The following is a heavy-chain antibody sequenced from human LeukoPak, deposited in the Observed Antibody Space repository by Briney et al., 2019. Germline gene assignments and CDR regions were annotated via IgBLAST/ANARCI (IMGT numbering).Heavy chain of an antibody. CDR1: GFTFSSYS. CDR2: ISSSSSYI. V-gene: IGHV3-21*01. CDR3: ARGAPGSSQPVDY. Sequence: PGGSLRLSCAASGFTFSSYSMNWVRQAPGKGLEWVSSISSSSSYIYYADSVKGRFTISRDNAKNSLYLQMNSLSAEDTAVYYCARGAPGSSQPVDYWGQGTLVTVSS. J-gene: IGHJ4*02. D-gene: IGHD6-13*01.